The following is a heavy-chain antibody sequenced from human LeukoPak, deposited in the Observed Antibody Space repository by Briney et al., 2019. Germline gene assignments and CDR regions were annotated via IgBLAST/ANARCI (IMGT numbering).Heavy chain of an antibody. D-gene: IGHD4-23*01. CDR2: ISSSSSRI. J-gene: IGHJ4*02. CDR3: ARGNTNYGGYFDY. CDR1: GFTFSTYS. V-gene: IGHV3-21*05. Sequence: GGSLRLSCAASGFTFSTYSMNWVRQAPGKGLEWFSYISSSSSRIYYADSVKGRFTISRDNAKNSLSLQMNSLRAEDTAIYYCARGNTNYGGYFDYWGQGTLVTVSS.